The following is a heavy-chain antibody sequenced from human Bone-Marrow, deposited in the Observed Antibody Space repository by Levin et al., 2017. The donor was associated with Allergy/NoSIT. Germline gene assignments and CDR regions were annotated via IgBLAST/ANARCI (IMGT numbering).Heavy chain of an antibody. Sequence: GGSLRLSCAASGFSFSDSSMNWVRQAPGKGLEWVSSISGTSYYKYYADSVKGRFTISRDNAENTLYLQMDSLRAEDTAVYFCTRGGVFTYGYDYWGQGTLLTVSS. V-gene: IGHV3-21*01. CDR1: GFSFSDSS. D-gene: IGHD3-10*01. J-gene: IGHJ4*02. CDR3: TRGGVFTYGYDY. CDR2: ISGTSYYK.